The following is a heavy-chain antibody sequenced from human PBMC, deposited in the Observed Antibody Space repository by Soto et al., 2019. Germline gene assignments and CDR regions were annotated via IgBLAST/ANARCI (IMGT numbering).Heavy chain of an antibody. D-gene: IGHD3-16*01. CDR1: GGSFSGYY. CDR2: INHSGST. J-gene: IGHJ4*02. Sequence: SETLSLTCAVYGGSFSGYYWSWIRQPPGKGLEWIGEINHSGSTNYNPSLKSRVTISVDTSKNQFPLKLSSVTAADTAVYYCARGTQRLTKGALYYWGQGTLVTVSS. V-gene: IGHV4-34*01. CDR3: ARGTQRLTKGALYY.